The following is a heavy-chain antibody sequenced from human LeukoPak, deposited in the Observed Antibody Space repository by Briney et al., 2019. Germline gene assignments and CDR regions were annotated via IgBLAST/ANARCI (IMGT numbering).Heavy chain of an antibody. CDR2: ITSSGTYI. Sequence: GGSLRLSCAASGFTFSNYNMNWVRQAPGKAMEWVSSITSSGTYIFYADSVKGRFTISRDNSENTFYLQMNGLRADDTAVYYCARVSSMLRGPLVIYYFDFWGQGTLVTVSS. J-gene: IGHJ4*02. CDR3: ARVSSMLRGPLVIYYFDF. D-gene: IGHD3-10*01. V-gene: IGHV3-21*04. CDR1: GFTFSNYN.